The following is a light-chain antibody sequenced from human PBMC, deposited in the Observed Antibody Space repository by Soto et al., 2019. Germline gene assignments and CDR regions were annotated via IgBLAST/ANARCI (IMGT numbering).Light chain of an antibody. Sequence: DIQMTQSPSTLSASVGDRVTITCRASQTIDSWLAWYQQRPGKPPNLLIYKASTLASGVPSRFSGSGSGTEFTLTINSLQPDDFATYYCQQRSNWPRTFGQGTKVDIK. CDR2: KAS. CDR1: QTIDSW. V-gene: IGKV1-5*03. CDR3: QQRSNWPRT. J-gene: IGKJ1*01.